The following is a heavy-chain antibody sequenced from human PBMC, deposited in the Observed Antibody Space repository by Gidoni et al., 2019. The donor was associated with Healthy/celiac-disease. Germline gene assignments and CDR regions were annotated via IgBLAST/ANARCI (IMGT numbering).Heavy chain of an antibody. CDR3: ARGRGSSGRWFDP. J-gene: IGHJ5*02. D-gene: IGHD3-22*01. Sequence: QVQLQQWGAGLLKPSETLSLTCAVYGGSFSGYYWSWIRQPPGKGLEWIGEINHSGSTNYNPSLKSRVTISVDTSKNQFSLKLSSVTAADTAVYYCARGRGSSGRWFDPWGQGTLVTVSS. CDR1: GGSFSGYY. CDR2: INHSGST. V-gene: IGHV4-34*01.